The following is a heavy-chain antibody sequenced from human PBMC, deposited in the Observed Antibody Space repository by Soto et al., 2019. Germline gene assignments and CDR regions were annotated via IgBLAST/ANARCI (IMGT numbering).Heavy chain of an antibody. CDR1: GGSISSYY. V-gene: IGHV4-59*01. J-gene: IGHJ3*02. CDR3: ARDLGIAVARRQGAFDI. D-gene: IGHD6-19*01. Sequence: SEPLSLTCTVSGGSISSYYWSWIRQPPGKGLEWIGYIYYSGSTNYNPSLNSRVTISVDTSKNQFSLKLSSVTAADTAVYYCARDLGIAVARRQGAFDIWGQGSLVTVS. CDR2: IYYSGST.